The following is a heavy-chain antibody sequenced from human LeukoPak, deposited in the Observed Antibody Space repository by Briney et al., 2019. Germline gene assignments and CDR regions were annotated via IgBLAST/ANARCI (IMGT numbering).Heavy chain of an antibody. CDR3: GRQAYYYDSSGYYLGGFAFDI. Sequence: PSETLSLTCTVSGGSISSYYWSWIRQPPGKGLEWIGYIYYSGSTNYNPSLKSRVTISVDTSKNQFSLKLSSVTAADTAVYYCGRQAYYYDSSGYYLGGFAFDIWGQGTMVTVSS. CDR1: GGSISSYY. V-gene: IGHV4-59*08. J-gene: IGHJ3*02. CDR2: IYYSGST. D-gene: IGHD3-22*01.